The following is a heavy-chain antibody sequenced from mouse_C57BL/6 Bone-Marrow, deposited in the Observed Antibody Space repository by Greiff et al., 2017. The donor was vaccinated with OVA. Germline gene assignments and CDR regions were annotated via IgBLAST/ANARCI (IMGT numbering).Heavy chain of an antibody. CDR2: IYPGSGST. V-gene: IGHV1-55*01. D-gene: IGHD1-1*01. J-gene: IGHJ3*01. Sequence: QVQLQQPGAELVKPGASVKMSCKASGYTFTSYWITWVKQRPGQGLEWIGDIYPGSGSTNYNEKFKSKATLTVDTSSSTAYMQLSSLTSEDSAVYYCARDYYGSSPPFAYWGQGTLVTVS. CDR3: ARDYYGSSPPFAY. CDR1: GYTFTSYW.